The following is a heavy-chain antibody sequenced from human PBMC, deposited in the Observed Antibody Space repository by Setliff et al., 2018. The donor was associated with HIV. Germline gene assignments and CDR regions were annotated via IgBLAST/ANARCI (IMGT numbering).Heavy chain of an antibody. CDR1: GFRFSAYW. Sequence: GGSLRLSCAASGFRFSAYWMIWVRQAPWKGLEWVAKIKQDGSEEYYVDSVEGRFTISRDNANKSLSLQMNSLRAEGTAVYYCAREKSFPGPFPYWGQGTLVTVSS. D-gene: IGHD2-21*01. J-gene: IGHJ4*02. CDR3: AREKSFPGPFPY. CDR2: IKQDGSEE. V-gene: IGHV3-7*01.